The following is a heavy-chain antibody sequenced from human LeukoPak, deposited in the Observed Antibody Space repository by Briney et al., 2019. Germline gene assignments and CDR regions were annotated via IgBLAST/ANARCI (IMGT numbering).Heavy chain of an antibody. D-gene: IGHD1-26*01. CDR1: GGTFSSYG. CDR3: ARDLPGIVGATSYAFDI. J-gene: IGHJ3*02. Sequence: GASVKVSCKASGGTFSSYGISWVRQAPGQGLEWMGWISAYNGNTNYAQKLQGRVTMTTDTSTSTAYMELRSLRSDDTAVYYCARDLPGIVGATSYAFDIWGQGTMVTVSS. V-gene: IGHV1-18*01. CDR2: ISAYNGNT.